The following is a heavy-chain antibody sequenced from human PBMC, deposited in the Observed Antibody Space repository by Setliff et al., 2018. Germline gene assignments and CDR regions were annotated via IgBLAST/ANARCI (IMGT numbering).Heavy chain of an antibody. J-gene: IGHJ4*02. Sequence: ASVKVSCKVSGYTLTELSMHWVRQAPGKGLEWMGGFDPEDCETIYAQKFQGRVTITADESTSTAYMELSSLRSEDTAVYYCARGLVAATLYLWYWGQGTLVTFSS. D-gene: IGHD2-15*01. CDR2: FDPEDCET. CDR1: GYTLTELS. V-gene: IGHV1-24*01. CDR3: ARGLVAATLYLWY.